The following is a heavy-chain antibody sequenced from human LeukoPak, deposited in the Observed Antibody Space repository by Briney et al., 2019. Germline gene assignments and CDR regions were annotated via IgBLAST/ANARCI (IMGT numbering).Heavy chain of an antibody. D-gene: IGHD6-13*01. CDR1: GFTFSSYA. Sequence: GGSLRLSCAASGFTFSSYAMPWVRQAPGKGLEWVSGISGSGDNPTYVDSVKGRYTNSRDNSKNTLYLLMNSLRAEDTPVYYCAKDLFRWQHQIPGDNWGQGTLVTVSS. V-gene: IGHV3-23*01. J-gene: IGHJ4*02. CDR2: ISGSGDNP. CDR3: AKDLFRWQHQIPGDN.